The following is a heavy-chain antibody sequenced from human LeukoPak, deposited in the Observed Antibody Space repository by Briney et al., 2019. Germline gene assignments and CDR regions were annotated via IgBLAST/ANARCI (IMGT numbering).Heavy chain of an antibody. J-gene: IGHJ3*02. CDR3: ARVGEGYYGSGDDAFDI. D-gene: IGHD3-10*01. V-gene: IGHV4-34*01. Sequence: SETLSLTCAVYDQSFSNYYWSWIRQPPGKGLEWIGEINHSGSSNYNPSLKSRVTISVDTSKNQFSLKLSSVTAADTAVYYCARVGEGYYGSGDDAFDIWGQGTMVTVSS. CDR1: DQSFSNYY. CDR2: INHSGSS.